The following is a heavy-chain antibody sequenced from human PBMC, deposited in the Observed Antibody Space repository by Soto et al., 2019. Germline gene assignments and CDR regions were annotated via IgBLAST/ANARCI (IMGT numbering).Heavy chain of an antibody. CDR2: INSDGSST. V-gene: IGHV3-74*01. D-gene: IGHD2-15*01. Sequence: EVPLVESGGGLVQPGGSLRLSCAASGFTFSSYWMHWVRQAPGKELVWVSRINSDGSSTTYADSLKGRITITRDNAKTTLSLTMISLRSVDTAVYYCARILCSGGSRCLLDYWGQGTLVTVSS. CDR3: ARILCSGGSRCLLDY. CDR1: GFTFSSYW. J-gene: IGHJ4*02.